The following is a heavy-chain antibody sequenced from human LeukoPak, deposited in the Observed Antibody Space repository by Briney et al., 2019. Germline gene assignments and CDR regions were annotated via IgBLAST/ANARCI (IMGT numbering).Heavy chain of an antibody. CDR1: GFTFDDYA. V-gene: IGHV3-9*01. J-gene: IGHJ3*02. CDR3: AKRGLWFGELGSDAFDI. D-gene: IGHD3-10*01. CDR2: ISWNSGSI. Sequence: GGSLRLSCAASGFTFDDYAMHWVRQAPGKGLEWVSGISWNSGSIGYADSVKGRFTISRDNAKNSLYLQMNSLRAEDTALYYCAKRGLWFGELGSDAFDIWGQGTMVTVSS.